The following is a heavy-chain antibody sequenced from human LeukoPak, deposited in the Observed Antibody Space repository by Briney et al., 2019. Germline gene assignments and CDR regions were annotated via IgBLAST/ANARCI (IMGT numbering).Heavy chain of an antibody. CDR2: ISSSGSTI. CDR3: ARGLYSSGWYVRNYYYYYGMDV. CDR1: GFTFSDYY. Sequence: PGGSLRLSCAASGFTFSDYYMSWIRQAPGKGLEWVSYISSSGSTIYYADSVKGRFTISRDNAKNSLYLQMNSLRAEDTAVYYCARGLYSSGWYVRNYYYYYGMDVWGQGTTATVSS. V-gene: IGHV3-11*01. D-gene: IGHD6-19*01. J-gene: IGHJ6*02.